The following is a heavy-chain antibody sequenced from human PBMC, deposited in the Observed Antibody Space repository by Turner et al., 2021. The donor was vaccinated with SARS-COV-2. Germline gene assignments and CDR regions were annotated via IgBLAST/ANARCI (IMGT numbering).Heavy chain of an antibody. V-gene: IGHV3-30*04. D-gene: IGHD6-13*01. CDR2: ISYHGSNK. Sequence: QVQLVESGGGVVQPGGSLRLSCAASGFTFSSYAMHWVRQAPGKGLEWVAVISYHGSNKYYADSVKGRFTISRDNSKNTLYLQMNSLRAEDTAVYYCAREQLAAAGYYFDYWGQGTLVTFSS. CDR1: GFTFSSYA. CDR3: AREQLAAAGYYFDY. J-gene: IGHJ4*02.